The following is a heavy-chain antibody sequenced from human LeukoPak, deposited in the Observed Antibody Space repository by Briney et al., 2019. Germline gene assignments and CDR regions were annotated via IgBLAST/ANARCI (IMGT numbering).Heavy chain of an antibody. Sequence: ASVKVSCKASGYTLTKLAMHWVRQAPGKGLEWMGGFDPEDGETIYAQKFQGRVTMTEDTSTDTAYMELSSLRSEDTAVYYCATGRINQKLELPYWGQGTLVTVSS. J-gene: IGHJ4*02. CDR2: FDPEDGET. CDR1: GYTLTKLA. D-gene: IGHD1-7*01. V-gene: IGHV1-24*01. CDR3: ATGRINQKLELPY.